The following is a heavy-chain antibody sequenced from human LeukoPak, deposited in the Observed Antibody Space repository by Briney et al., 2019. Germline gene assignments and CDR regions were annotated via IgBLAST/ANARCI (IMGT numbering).Heavy chain of an antibody. V-gene: IGHV4-34*01. CDR3: ARAPGWIQLWSYYFDY. J-gene: IGHJ4*02. CDR2: INHSGST. CDR1: GGSFSGYY. Sequence: PSETLSLTCAVYGGSFSGYYWSWIRQPPGKGLKWIGEINHSGSTNYNPSLKSRVTISVDTSKNQFSLKLSSVTAADTAVYYCARAPGWIQLWSYYFDYWGQGTLVTVSS. D-gene: IGHD5-18*01.